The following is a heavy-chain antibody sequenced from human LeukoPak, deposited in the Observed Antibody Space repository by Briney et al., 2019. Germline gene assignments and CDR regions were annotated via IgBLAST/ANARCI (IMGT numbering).Heavy chain of an antibody. V-gene: IGHV3-23*01. CDR1: GFTFSNYA. J-gene: IGHJ5*02. CDR2: ITASGGST. D-gene: IGHD6-13*01. Sequence: PGGSLRLSCAASGFTFSNYAMSWVRQAPGEGLEWVSAITASGGSTYYADSVKGRFTISRDNSKNTLYLQMNSLRAEDKAVYYCAKDREAAAVAWFAPWGGGPLVTVS. CDR3: AKDREAAAVAWFAP.